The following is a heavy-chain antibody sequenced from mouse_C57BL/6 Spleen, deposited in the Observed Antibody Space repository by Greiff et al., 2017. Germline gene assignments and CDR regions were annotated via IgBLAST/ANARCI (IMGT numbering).Heavy chain of an antibody. CDR1: GYTFTTYP. Sequence: VQLQQSGAELVKPGASVKMSCKASGYTFTTYPIEWLKQNHGKSLEWIGNFHPYNDDTKYNEKFKGKATLTVEKSSSTVYLDLSRLTSDDSAVYYCARENWDRGYAMDYWGQGTSVTVSS. CDR3: ARENWDRGYAMDY. V-gene: IGHV1-47*01. J-gene: IGHJ4*01. D-gene: IGHD4-1*01. CDR2: FHPYNDDT.